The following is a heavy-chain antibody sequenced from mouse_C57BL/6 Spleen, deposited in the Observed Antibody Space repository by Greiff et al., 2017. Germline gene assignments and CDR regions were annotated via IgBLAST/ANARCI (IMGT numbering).Heavy chain of an antibody. CDR2: IDPANGNT. J-gene: IGHJ2*01. V-gene: IGHV14-3*01. CDR3: ARTLITTVVVSDY. CDR1: GFNIKNTY. Sequence: VQLQQSVAELVRPGASVKLSCIASGFNIKNTYMHWVKQRPEQGLEWIGRIDPANGNTKYAPKFQGKATITADTSSNTAYLQLSSLTSEDTAIYYCARTLITTVVVSDYWGQGTTLTVSS. D-gene: IGHD1-1*01.